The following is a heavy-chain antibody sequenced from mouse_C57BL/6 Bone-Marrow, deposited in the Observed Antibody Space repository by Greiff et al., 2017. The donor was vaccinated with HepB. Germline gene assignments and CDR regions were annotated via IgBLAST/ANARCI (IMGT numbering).Heavy chain of an antibody. J-gene: IGHJ2*01. CDR1: GFTFKDDY. Sequence: VQLQQSGAELVRPGASVKLSCTASGFTFKDDYMHWVKQRPEQGLEWIGWIDPENGDTKYAAKFQGKATITADTSSNTAYLQLSSLTSEDTAVYYCTSKLSDYGDQGTTTTVTS. CDR2: IDPENGDT. V-gene: IGHV14-4*01. D-gene: IGHD4-1*01. CDR3: TSKLSDY.